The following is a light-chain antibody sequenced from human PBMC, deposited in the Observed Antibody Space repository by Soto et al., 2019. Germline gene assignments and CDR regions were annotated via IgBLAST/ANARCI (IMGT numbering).Light chain of an antibody. Sequence: DIQMTQSPSSLSASVGDRVTITCRASQSISHYLAWYQQKPGKAPKLLIYDASTLEGGIPSRFSGSGSGPKCTLIISSLQPDDFATYYCQQDKSDSTFGQGTKLGIK. J-gene: IGKJ2*01. CDR3: QQDKSDST. CDR2: DAS. V-gene: IGKV1-5*01. CDR1: QSISHY.